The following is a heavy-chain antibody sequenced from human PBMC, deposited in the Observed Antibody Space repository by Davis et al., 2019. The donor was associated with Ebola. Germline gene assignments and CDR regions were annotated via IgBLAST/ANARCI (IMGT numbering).Heavy chain of an antibody. D-gene: IGHD3-3*01. CDR2: ISSSSSTI. Sequence: GGSLRLSCAASGFTFSSYSMNWVRQAPGKGLEWVSYISSSSSTIYYADSVKGRFTISRDNSKNTLYLQMSSLRADDTAVYYCVKTQFLEWSYGMDVWGQGTTVTVSS. J-gene: IGHJ6*02. V-gene: IGHV3-48*01. CDR3: VKTQFLEWSYGMDV. CDR1: GFTFSSYS.